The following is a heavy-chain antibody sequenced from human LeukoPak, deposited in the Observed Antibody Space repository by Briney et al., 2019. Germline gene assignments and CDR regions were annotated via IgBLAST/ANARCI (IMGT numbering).Heavy chain of an antibody. Sequence: GGSLRHSCAASGFTFSSYSMNWVRQAPGKGLEWVSSISSSSSYIYYADSVKGRFTISRDNAKNSLYLQMNSLRAEDTAVYYCARGRIGGYCSSTSCYTGYYFDYWGQGTLVTVSS. J-gene: IGHJ4*02. CDR3: ARGRIGGYCSSTSCYTGYYFDY. V-gene: IGHV3-21*01. D-gene: IGHD2-2*02. CDR2: ISSSSSYI. CDR1: GFTFSSYS.